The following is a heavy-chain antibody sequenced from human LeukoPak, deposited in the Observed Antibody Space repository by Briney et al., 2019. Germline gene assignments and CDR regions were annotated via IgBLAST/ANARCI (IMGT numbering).Heavy chain of an antibody. CDR1: GFMFRNYA. CDR2: LAGSGGNT. V-gene: IGHV3-23*01. Sequence: SGGSLRLSCAASGFMFRNYAMSWVRQAPGKGLEWVSGLAGSGGNTFYAESVEGRFTISRDNSDNTVYLQMNGLRAEDTAVYYCARGPDKSTVWGQGTKVIVSS. D-gene: IGHD2/OR15-2a*01. CDR3: ARGPDKSTV. J-gene: IGHJ6*02.